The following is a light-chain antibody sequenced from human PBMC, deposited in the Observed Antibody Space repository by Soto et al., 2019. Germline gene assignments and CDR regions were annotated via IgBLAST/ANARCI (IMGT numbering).Light chain of an antibody. CDR2: EAN. V-gene: IGLV2-23*02. CDR3: CSYGGSTSFVV. J-gene: IGLJ1*01. CDR1: SSDVGGYNV. Sequence: QSALTQPASVSGSPGQSITISCTGTSSDVGGYNVVSWYQQHPGKAPKLMIYEANKRPSAVSHRFSGSKTGDTASLTISGLQTEDEADYYCCSYGGSTSFVVFGTGTKVTVL.